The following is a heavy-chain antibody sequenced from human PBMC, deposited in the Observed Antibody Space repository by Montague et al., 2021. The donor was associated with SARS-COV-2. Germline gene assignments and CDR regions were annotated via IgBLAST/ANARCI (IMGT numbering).Heavy chain of an antibody. J-gene: IGHJ6*02. CDR1: GGSISSGGYY. CDR2: IYYSGST. V-gene: IGHV4-31*11. Sequence: TLSLTCAVSGGSISSGGYYWSWIRQHPGKGLERIGYIYYSGSTYYNPSLKSRVTISVDTSKNQFSLKLSSVTAADTAVYYCALNYFRVRSWYGMDDWGQGTTVTVSS. D-gene: IGHD3-10*01. CDR3: ALNYFRVRSWYGMDD.